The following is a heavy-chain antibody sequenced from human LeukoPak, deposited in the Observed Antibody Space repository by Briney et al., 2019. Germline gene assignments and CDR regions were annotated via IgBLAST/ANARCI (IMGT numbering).Heavy chain of an antibody. V-gene: IGHV5-51*01. J-gene: IGHJ4*02. D-gene: IGHD1-26*01. Sequence: GESLKIFCKGSGYKFSIYWIVWVRQMPGKGLEWMGIIYPGDSDIRYSPSFQGQVTISADKSISTAYLQWSSLKASDTAMYYCARLSGSSPGGFDYWGQGTLVTVSS. CDR1: GYKFSIYW. CDR3: ARLSGSSPGGFDY. CDR2: IYPGDSDI.